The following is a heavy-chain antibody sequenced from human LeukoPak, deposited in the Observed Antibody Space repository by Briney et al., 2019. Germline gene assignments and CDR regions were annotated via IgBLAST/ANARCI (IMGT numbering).Heavy chain of an antibody. D-gene: IGHD2-2*01. CDR2: IYYSGST. CDR1: GGSISSYY. V-gene: IGHV4-59*01. Sequence: SETLSLTCTVSGGSISSYYWSWIRQPPGKGLEWIGYIYYSGSTNYNPSLKSRVTISVDTSKNQFSLKLSSVTAADTAVYYCARVASNQLRYYFDYWGQGTLVTVTS. CDR3: ARVASNQLRYYFDY. J-gene: IGHJ4*02.